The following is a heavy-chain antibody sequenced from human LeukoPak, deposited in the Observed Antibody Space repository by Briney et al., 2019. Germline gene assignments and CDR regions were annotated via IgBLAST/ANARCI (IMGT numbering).Heavy chain of an antibody. Sequence: GGSLRLSCAASGFTFSSYGMHWVRQAPGKGLEWVAFIRYDGSNKYYADSVKGRFTISRDNSKNTLYLQMNSLRAEDTAVYYCAKLPARSSGWYHYWGQGTLVTVSS. CDR3: AKLPARSSGWYHY. D-gene: IGHD6-19*01. J-gene: IGHJ4*02. CDR1: GFTFSSYG. CDR2: IRYDGSNK. V-gene: IGHV3-30*02.